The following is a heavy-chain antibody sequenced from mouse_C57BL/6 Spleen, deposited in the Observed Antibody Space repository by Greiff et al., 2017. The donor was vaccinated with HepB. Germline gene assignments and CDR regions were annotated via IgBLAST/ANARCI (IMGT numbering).Heavy chain of an antibody. CDR1: GYAFSSYW. J-gene: IGHJ3*01. D-gene: IGHD1-1*01. CDR3: ARCYGSSVAWFAY. V-gene: IGHV1-80*01. CDR2: IYPGDGDT. Sequence: QVQLQQSGAELVKPGASVKISCKASGYAFSSYWMNWVKQRPGKGLEWIGQIYPGDGDTNYNGKFKGKATLTADKSSSTAYMQLSSLTSEDSAVYFCARCYGSSVAWFAYWGQGTLVTVSA.